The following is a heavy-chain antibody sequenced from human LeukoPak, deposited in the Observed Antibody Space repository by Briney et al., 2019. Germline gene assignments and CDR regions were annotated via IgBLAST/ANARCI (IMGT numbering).Heavy chain of an antibody. CDR3: ASLADY. Sequence: GGSLRLSCAASGFTFSGSAMHWVRAAFGKGLGWVCRFRSKANNYATAYAASVKGRFTISRDASKNTLYLQMNSLKTEDAAVYYCASLADYWGQGTLVTVSS. J-gene: IGHJ4*02. CDR1: GFTFSGSA. D-gene: IGHD3-3*02. CDR2: FRSKANNYAT. V-gene: IGHV3-73*01.